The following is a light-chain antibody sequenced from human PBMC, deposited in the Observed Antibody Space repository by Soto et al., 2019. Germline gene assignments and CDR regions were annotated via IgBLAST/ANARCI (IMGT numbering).Light chain of an antibody. CDR3: QLAYIVPFT. J-gene: IGKJ4*01. V-gene: IGKV1D-12*01. CDR2: AAS. CDR1: QGINSW. Sequence: DIQMTQSPSSVSASVGDRVTITCRASQGINSWLAWYQQKPGKAPKLLISAASSLQSVVPSRFSGSGSGTDFTLTISSLQPEDFATYYCQLAYIVPFTFGGGTKVEIK.